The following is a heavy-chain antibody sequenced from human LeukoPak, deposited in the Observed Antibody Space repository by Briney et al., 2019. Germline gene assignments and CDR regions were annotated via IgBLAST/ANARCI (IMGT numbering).Heavy chain of an antibody. CDR3: ATDLVFRLSSGWLFDY. D-gene: IGHD6-19*01. V-gene: IGHV3-21*04. CDR2: ISSSSFFI. CDR1: GFTFSAYN. J-gene: IGHJ4*02. Sequence: GGSLRLSCAASGFTFSAYNMNWVRRTPGKGLEWVSSISSSSFFISYADSVKGRFTISRDNAKNSLYLQMKSLRAEDTAVYYCATDLVFRLSSGWLFDYWGQGTLVTVSS.